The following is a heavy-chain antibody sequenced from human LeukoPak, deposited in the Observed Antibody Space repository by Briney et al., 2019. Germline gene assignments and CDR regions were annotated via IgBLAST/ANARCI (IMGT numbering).Heavy chain of an antibody. CDR3: ARGEMATILDAFDI. CDR1: GGTFSSYA. CDR2: IIPIFGTA. J-gene: IGHJ3*02. V-gene: IGHV1-69*01. D-gene: IGHD5-24*01. Sequence: SVKVSCKASGGTFSSYAISWVRQAPGQGLEWMGGIIPIFGTANYAQKFQGRITITADESTSTAYMELSSLRSEDTAVYYCARGEMATILDAFDIWGQGTMVTVSS.